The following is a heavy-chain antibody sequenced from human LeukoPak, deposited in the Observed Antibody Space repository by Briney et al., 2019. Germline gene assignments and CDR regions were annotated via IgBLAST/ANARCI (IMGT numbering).Heavy chain of an antibody. Sequence: PSETLSLTCAVSADSFSSHYWTWIRQPPGKGLEWIGYISYIGSTNCNPSLKSRVTISIDTSKNHFSLKLSSVTAADTAVYYCARDLVTVTKGFDTWGQGTMVSVSS. J-gene: IGHJ3*02. V-gene: IGHV4-59*11. D-gene: IGHD4-17*01. CDR1: ADSFSSHY. CDR2: ISYIGST. CDR3: ARDLVTVTKGFDT.